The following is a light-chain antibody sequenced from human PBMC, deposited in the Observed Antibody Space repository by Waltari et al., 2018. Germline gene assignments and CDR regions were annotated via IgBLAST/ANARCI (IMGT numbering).Light chain of an antibody. CDR2: STN. CDR1: SSNIGSNP. V-gene: IGLV1-44*01. Sequence: QSVLTQPHSASGTPGLRVPISCSGSSSNIGSNPVNWYQQLPGTAAKLLIDSTNQRPSGVPYRFSGSKSGTSASMAISGLQSEDEADYYCATWDDSLNAAVFGGGTQLSVL. J-gene: IGLJ7*01. CDR3: ATWDDSLNAAV.